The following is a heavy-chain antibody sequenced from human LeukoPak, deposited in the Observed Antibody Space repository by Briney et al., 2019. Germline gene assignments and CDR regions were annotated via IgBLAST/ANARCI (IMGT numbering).Heavy chain of an antibody. CDR3: AKDLFGLPPGPFDY. V-gene: IGHV3-48*01. CDR2: ISSSSTTI. J-gene: IGHJ4*02. CDR1: GFTFNSYS. Sequence: PGRSLRLSCTASGFTFNSYSMNWVRQAPGKGLEWVSYISSSSTTIYYADSVKGRFTISRDNAKNSLYLQMNSLRAEDTALYYCAKDLFGLPPGPFDYWGQGTLVTVSS. D-gene: IGHD3-10*02.